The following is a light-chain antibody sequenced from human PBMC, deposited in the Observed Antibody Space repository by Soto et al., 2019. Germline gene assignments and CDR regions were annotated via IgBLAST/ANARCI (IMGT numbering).Light chain of an antibody. CDR3: QQYTRYPYT. J-gene: IGKJ2*01. V-gene: IGKV1-5*01. Sequence: DIQMTQSPSTLSASVGERVSISCRASQSLDKWLAWYQQKPGEAPKLLVSDASNLESGVSSRFTGSGSGTESTLTISSLQPDDFATYYCQQYTRYPYTFGQGTKLEIK. CDR1: QSLDKW. CDR2: DAS.